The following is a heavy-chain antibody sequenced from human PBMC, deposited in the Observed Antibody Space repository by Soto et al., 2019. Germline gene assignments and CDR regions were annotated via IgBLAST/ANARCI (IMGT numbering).Heavy chain of an antibody. J-gene: IGHJ5*02. Sequence: GESLKISCKGSGYSFTSYWIGWVRQMPGKGLEWMGIIYPGDSDTRYSPSFQGQVTISADKSISTAYLQWSSLKASDTAMYYCARLGQNCSGGSCYSSWFDPWGQGTLVTVSS. D-gene: IGHD2-15*01. V-gene: IGHV5-51*01. CDR2: IYPGDSDT. CDR3: ARLGQNCSGGSCYSSWFDP. CDR1: GYSFTSYW.